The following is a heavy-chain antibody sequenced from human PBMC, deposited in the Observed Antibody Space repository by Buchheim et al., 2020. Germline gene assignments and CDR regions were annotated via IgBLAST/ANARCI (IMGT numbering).Heavy chain of an antibody. CDR1: GGSINNYY. Sequence: QVQLQESGPGLVKPSETLSLTCTVSGGSINNYYWSWIRQPPGKGLEWIGYIYYSGSTNYNPSLKSRVTISVDTSKNQVSLKLSSVTAADTAVYYCARGGYSYDYYFDYWGQGTL. J-gene: IGHJ4*02. CDR2: IYYSGST. CDR3: ARGGYSYDYYFDY. D-gene: IGHD5-18*01. V-gene: IGHV4-59*01.